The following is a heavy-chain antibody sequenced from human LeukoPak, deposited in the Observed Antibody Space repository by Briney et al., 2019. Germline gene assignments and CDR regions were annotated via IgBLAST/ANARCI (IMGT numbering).Heavy chain of an antibody. CDR3: ASGPYDAFDI. CDR2: IWYDGSNK. Sequence: GGSLRLSCAAPGFTFSSYVMHWVRQAPGKGLEWVAVIWYDGSNKYYADSVKGRFTISRDNSKNTLYLQMNSLRAEDTAVYYCASGPYDAFDIWGQGTMVTVSS. V-gene: IGHV3-33*01. CDR1: GFTFSSYV. J-gene: IGHJ3*02.